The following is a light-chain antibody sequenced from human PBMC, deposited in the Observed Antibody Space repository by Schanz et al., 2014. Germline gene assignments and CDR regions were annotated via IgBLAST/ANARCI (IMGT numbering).Light chain of an antibody. V-gene: IGKV3-20*01. CDR3: QQYSSSRT. CDR2: GAS. Sequence: PGERATLSCRASQSVSSGYLAWYQQKPGQAPRLLIYGASRRAAGIPDRFSGSGSGTDFSLTISRLEPEDFAVYYCQQYSSSRTFGQGTKVEIK. CDR1: QSVSSGY. J-gene: IGKJ1*01.